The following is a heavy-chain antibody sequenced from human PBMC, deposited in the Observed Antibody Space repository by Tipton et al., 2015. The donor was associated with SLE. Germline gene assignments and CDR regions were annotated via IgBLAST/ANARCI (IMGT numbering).Heavy chain of an antibody. D-gene: IGHD1-26*01. CDR2: INPRGGIT. V-gene: IGHV1-46*01. Sequence: QVQLVQSGAEVKKPGASVNVSCKASGYSLTSYYLHWVRQAPGQGLEWMGIINPRGGITSYAQKFQGRVTMTRDTSTSTVYMELSSLRSEDTAVYYCARDSPWEPLHYWGQGTLVTVSS. CDR1: GYSLTSYY. J-gene: IGHJ4*02. CDR3: ARDSPWEPLHY.